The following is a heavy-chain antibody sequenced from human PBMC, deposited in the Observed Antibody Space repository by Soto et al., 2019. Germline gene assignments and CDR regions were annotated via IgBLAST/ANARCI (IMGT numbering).Heavy chain of an antibody. CDR2: IYSGGST. CDR3: ARGRQLYYDSPTGAFDI. D-gene: IGHD3-22*01. V-gene: IGHV3-53*04. CDR1: GFTFSNAW. J-gene: IGHJ3*02. Sequence: PGGSLRLSCAASGFTFSNAWMSWVRQAPGKGLEWVSVIYSGGSTYYADSVKGRFTISRHNSKNTLYLQMNSLRAEDTAVYYCARGRQLYYDSPTGAFDIWGQGTMVTVSS.